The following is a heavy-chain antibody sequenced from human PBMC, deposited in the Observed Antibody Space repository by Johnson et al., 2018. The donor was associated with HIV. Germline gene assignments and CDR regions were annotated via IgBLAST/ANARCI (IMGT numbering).Heavy chain of an antibody. CDR1: GFTFSNYG. D-gene: IGHD1-26*01. V-gene: IGHV3-30*02. CDR2: IRYDGDIT. J-gene: IGHJ3*02. Sequence: QVQLVESGGGVVQPGGSLRLSCAASGFTFSNYGMHWVRQAPGKGLEWVAFIRYDGDITCYGDSVKGRFTISRDNSTNTLYLQMNSLRAADKAVYYCARGRGGSYADAFDIWGQGTMVTVSS. CDR3: ARGRGGSYADAFDI.